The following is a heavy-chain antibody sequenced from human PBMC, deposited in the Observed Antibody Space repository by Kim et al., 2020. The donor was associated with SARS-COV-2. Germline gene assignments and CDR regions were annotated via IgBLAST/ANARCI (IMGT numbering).Heavy chain of an antibody. CDR1: GFTFDDYA. CDR3: AKDSGCGGDCYSYYYYGMDV. Sequence: GGSLRLSCAASGFTFDDYAMHWVRQAPGKGLEWVSGISWNSGSIGYADSVKGRFTISRDNAKNSLYLQMNSLRAEDTALYYCAKDSGCGGDCYSYYYYGMDVWGQGTTVTVSS. D-gene: IGHD2-21*02. J-gene: IGHJ6*02. V-gene: IGHV3-9*01. CDR2: ISWNSGSI.